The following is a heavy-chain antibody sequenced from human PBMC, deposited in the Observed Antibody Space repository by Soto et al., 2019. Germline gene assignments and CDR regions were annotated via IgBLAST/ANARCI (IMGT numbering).Heavy chain of an antibody. CDR1: GYTFTGYY. CDR3: ARARITMVRGVIITNCFDP. Sequence: QVQLVQSGAEVKKPGASVKVSCKASGYTFTGYYMHWVRQAPGQGLEWMGWINPNSGGTNYAQKFQGRVTMTRDTSISTAYMELSRLRSDDTAVYYCARARITMVRGVIITNCFDPWGQGTLVTVSS. D-gene: IGHD3-10*01. J-gene: IGHJ5*02. V-gene: IGHV1-2*02. CDR2: INPNSGGT.